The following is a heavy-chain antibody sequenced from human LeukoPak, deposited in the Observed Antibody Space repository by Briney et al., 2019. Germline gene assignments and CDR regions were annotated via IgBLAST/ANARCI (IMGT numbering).Heavy chain of an antibody. CDR3: ARVYGSGSYFSGDAFDI. CDR2: ISAYNGNT. Sequence: GASVKVSCKASGYTFTSDVISWVRQAPGPGVEGMGWISAYNGNTNYAQKLQGRVTMTTDTSTSTAYMELRSLRSDDTAVYYCARVYGSGSYFSGDAFDIWGQGTMVTVSS. CDR1: GYTFTSDV. J-gene: IGHJ3*02. D-gene: IGHD3-10*01. V-gene: IGHV1-18*01.